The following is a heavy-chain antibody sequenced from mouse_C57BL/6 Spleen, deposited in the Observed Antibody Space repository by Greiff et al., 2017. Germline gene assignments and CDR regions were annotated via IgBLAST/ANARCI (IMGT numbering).Heavy chain of an antibody. CDR3: ARDYSNYYFGY. Sequence: EVKLVESEGGLVQPGSSLKLSCTASGFTFSDYYMAWVRQVPEKGLEWVANIICDGSSTYYLDSLKSRFIISRDNAKNILYRQMSSLKSEDTTIYCCARDYSNYYFGYWGQGTTLTVSS. CDR2: IICDGSST. J-gene: IGHJ2*01. V-gene: IGHV5-16*02. D-gene: IGHD2-5*01. CDR1: GFTFSDYY.